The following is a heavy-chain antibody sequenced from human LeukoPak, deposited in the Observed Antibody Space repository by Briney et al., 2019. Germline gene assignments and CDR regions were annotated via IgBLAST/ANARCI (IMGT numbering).Heavy chain of an antibody. CDR3: ARVHNRPYYYDSSGYPRTLDY. V-gene: IGHV3-21*01. J-gene: IGHJ4*02. Sequence: KPGGSLRLSCATSGFTFDDYAMHWVRQAPGKGLEWVSSISSSSSYIYYADSVKGRFTISRDNAKNSLYLKMNSLRAEDTAVYYCARVHNRPYYYDSSGYPRTLDYWGQGTLVTVSS. CDR2: ISSSSSYI. CDR1: GFTFDDYA. D-gene: IGHD3-22*01.